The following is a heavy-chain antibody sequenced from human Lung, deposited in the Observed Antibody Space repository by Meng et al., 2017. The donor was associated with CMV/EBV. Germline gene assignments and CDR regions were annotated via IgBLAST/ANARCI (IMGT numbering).Heavy chain of an antibody. CDR1: GGSISSYY. J-gene: IGHJ6*02. V-gene: IGHV4-59*01. Sequence: SXTXSLXCTVSGGSISSYYWSWIRQPPGKGLEWIGYIYYSGSTNYNPSLKSRVTISVDTSKNQFSLKLSSVTAADTAVYYCARDKSTIFGVVGYYYYGMDVXGQGXTVTVSS. D-gene: IGHD3-3*01. CDR2: IYYSGST. CDR3: ARDKSTIFGVVGYYYYGMDV.